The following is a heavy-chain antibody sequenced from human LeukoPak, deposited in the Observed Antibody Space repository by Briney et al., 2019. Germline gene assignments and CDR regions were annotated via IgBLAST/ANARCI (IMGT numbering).Heavy chain of an antibody. D-gene: IGHD1-1*01. CDR2: IYTSANT. J-gene: IGHJ3*02. V-gene: IGHV4-4*07. CDR3: ARDRIWNDAGHDPFDI. Sequence: SETLSLTCNVSGASISSYYWSLIRQPAGKGLEWIGRIYTSANTNYNPSFKSRATISIDRSKNQFSLNLPSLTAADTAVYYCARDRIWNDAGHDPFDIWGQGTMVTVSS. CDR1: GASISSYY.